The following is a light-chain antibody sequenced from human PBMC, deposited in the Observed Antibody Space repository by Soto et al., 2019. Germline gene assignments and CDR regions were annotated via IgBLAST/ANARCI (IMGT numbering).Light chain of an antibody. Sequence: QSALTQPRSVSGSPGQSVTISCTGTSSGIGNYNYVSWYQQYPGKAPKLIIYDVSKRPSGIPDRFFGSKFGNTASLTISGLQAEDEADYYCCSYAGSFIFVFGTGTKLTVL. CDR3: CSYAGSFIFV. CDR2: DVS. CDR1: SSGIGNYNY. J-gene: IGLJ1*01. V-gene: IGLV2-11*01.